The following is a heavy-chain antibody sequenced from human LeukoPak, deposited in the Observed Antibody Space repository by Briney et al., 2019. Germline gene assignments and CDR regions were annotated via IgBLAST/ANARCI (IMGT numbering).Heavy chain of an antibody. CDR1: GGSFSGYY. Sequence: SETLSLTCAVYGGSFSGYYWSWIRQPPGKGLEWIGEINHSGSTDYNPSLKSRVTISVDTSKNQFSLKLSSVTAADTAVYYCARARVLSSSIAARYYYYYGMDVRGQGTTVTVSS. D-gene: IGHD6-6*01. J-gene: IGHJ6*02. CDR3: ARARVLSSSIAARYYYYYGMDV. V-gene: IGHV4-34*01. CDR2: INHSGST.